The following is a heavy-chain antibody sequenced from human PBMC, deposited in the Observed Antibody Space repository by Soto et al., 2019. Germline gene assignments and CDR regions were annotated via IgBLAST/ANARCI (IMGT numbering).Heavy chain of an antibody. CDR3: ARPSPPNDY. V-gene: IGHV1-18*01. CDR2: ISAYNGKT. D-gene: IGHD6-6*01. CDR1: GYTFTSYD. Sequence: QVQLVQSGAEVKKPGASVKVSCKTSGYTFTSYDISWVRQAPGQGLEWMGRISAYNGKTNDAQKLLGKGPLTTAPSKSKASMELRSLSPDATAMYFCARPSPPNDYWGQRTLVTDSS. J-gene: IGHJ4*02.